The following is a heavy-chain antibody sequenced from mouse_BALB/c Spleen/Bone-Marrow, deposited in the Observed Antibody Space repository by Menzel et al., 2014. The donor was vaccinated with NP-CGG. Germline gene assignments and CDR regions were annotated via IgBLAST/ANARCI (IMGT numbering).Heavy chain of an antibody. Sequence: EVQRVESGGGLVQPGGSRQLSCAASGFTFSSFGMHWVRQAPEKGLEWVAYISSGSSTIYYADTVKGRFTISRDNPKNTLFLQMTRLRSEDTAMYYCARDEDYAMDYWGQGTSVTVSS. CDR2: ISSGSSTI. CDR1: GFTFSSFG. J-gene: IGHJ4*01. V-gene: IGHV5-17*02. CDR3: ARDEDYAMDY.